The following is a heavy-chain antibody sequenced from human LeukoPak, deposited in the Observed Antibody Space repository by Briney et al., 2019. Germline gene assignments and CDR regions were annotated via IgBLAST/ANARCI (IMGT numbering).Heavy chain of an antibody. D-gene: IGHD2-15*01. J-gene: IGHJ3*02. V-gene: IGHV4-38-2*01. CDR1: GYSISSGYY. Sequence: SETLSLTCAVSGYSISSGYYGGWFRQPPGKGLGWIGRTYHRGRTSYNPPLKSRAPISVDTPKNQFSLKLSSVTAADTAVYYCARHWCSGGSCYRGTDAFDIWGQGTMVTVSS. CDR3: ARHWCSGGSCYRGTDAFDI. CDR2: TYHRGRT.